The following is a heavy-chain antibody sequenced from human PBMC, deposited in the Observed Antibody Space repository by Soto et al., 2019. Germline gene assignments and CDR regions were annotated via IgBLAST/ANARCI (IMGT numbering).Heavy chain of an antibody. D-gene: IGHD2-8*01. CDR2: ISGSGGST. CDR1: GGPFMDFG. J-gene: IGHJ4*02. V-gene: IGHV3-23*01. CDR3: AKVGIYCSDGVCTAY. Sequence: WRLLRVSWGAAGGPFMDFGMSLIIQTKGKGLEWVSGISGSGGSTYYADSVKGRFTISRDNSKNTLYLQINSLTAEDTAVYYCAKVGIYCSDGVCTAYWGQGTLVTVSS.